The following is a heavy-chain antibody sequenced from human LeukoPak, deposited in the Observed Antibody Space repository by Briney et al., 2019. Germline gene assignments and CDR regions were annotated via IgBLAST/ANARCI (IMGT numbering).Heavy chain of an antibody. CDR3: AKDDTIFGVVIDIDY. Sequence: GGSLRLSCAASGFTFSSYGMHWVRQAPGKGLEWVAVISYDGSNKYYADSVKGRFTISRDNSKNTLYLQMNSLRAEDTAVYYCAKDDTIFGVVIDIDYWGQGTLVTVSS. CDR2: ISYDGSNK. J-gene: IGHJ4*02. D-gene: IGHD3-3*01. V-gene: IGHV3-30*18. CDR1: GFTFSSYG.